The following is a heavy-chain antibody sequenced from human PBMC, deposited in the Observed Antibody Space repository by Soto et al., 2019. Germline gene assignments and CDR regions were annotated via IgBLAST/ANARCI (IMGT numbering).Heavy chain of an antibody. CDR3: AHAGDYDLLTFDH. D-gene: IGHD4-17*01. V-gene: IGHV2-26*01. CDR1: GFSLSNARMG. J-gene: IGHJ4*02. Sequence: SGPTLVNPTETLTLTCTVSGFSLSNARMGVSWIRQPPGKALEWLAHIFSNDEKSYSTSLKSRLTISKDTSKSQVVLTMTNMDPGDTATYFCAHAGDYDLLTFDHWGPGTLVTVSS. CDR2: IFSNDEK.